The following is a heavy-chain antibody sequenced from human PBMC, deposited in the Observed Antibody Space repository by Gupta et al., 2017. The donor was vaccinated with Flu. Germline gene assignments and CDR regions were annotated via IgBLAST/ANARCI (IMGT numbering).Heavy chain of an antibody. CDR1: TFSGSA. Sequence: TFSGSAMHWVRQASGKGLEWVGRIRSKANSYATAYAASVKGRFTISRDDSKNTAYLQMNSLKTEDTAVYYCTRLAGYPNYWGQGTLVTVSS. CDR2: IRSKANSYAT. CDR3: TRLAGYPNY. J-gene: IGHJ4*02. D-gene: IGHD2-15*01. V-gene: IGHV3-73*01.